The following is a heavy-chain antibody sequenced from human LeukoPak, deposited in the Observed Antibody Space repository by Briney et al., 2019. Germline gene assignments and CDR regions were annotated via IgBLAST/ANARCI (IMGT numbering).Heavy chain of an antibody. D-gene: IGHD1-14*01. CDR3: ARGVEPLAANTLAY. J-gene: IGHJ4*02. CDR2: LYSDGNT. V-gene: IGHV3-53*01. CDR1: GFTVITND. Sequence: GGSLRLSCAASGFTVITNDMTWVRQAPGKGLEWVSVLYSDGNTKYADSVQGRFTISRDNSKNTRYLEMNSLSPDDMAVYYCARGVEPLAANTLAYWGQGALVTASS.